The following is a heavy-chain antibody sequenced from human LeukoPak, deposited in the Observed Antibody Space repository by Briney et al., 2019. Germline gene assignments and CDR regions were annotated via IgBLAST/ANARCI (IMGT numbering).Heavy chain of an antibody. CDR2: ISSSGSTI. CDR1: GFTFSDYY. Sequence: GGSLRLSCAASGFTFSDYYMSWIRQAPGKGLEWVSYISSSGSTIYYADSVKGRFTISRDNAKNSLYLQMNSLRAEDTAVYYSARDRFDYHDSSGRLDYWGQGTLVTVSS. CDR3: ARDRFDYHDSSGRLDY. D-gene: IGHD3-22*01. V-gene: IGHV3-11*04. J-gene: IGHJ4*02.